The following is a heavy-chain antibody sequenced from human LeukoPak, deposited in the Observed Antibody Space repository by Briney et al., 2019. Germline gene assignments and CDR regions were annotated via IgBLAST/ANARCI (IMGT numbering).Heavy chain of an antibody. CDR2: ISGSGGST. CDR1: GFTFSSYA. V-gene: IGHV3-23*01. J-gene: IGHJ4*02. D-gene: IGHD6-13*01. Sequence: PGGSLRLSCAASGFTFSSYALSWVRQAPGKGLEWVSAISGSGGSTYYADSVKGRFTISRDNSKNTLYLQMNNLRAEDTAVYYCAKMLAGLHSSWRVWYYFDYWGQGTLVTVSS. CDR3: AKMLAGLHSSWRVWYYFDY.